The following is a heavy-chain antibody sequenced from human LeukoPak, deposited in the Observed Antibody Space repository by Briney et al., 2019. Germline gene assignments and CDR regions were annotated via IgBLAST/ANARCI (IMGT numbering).Heavy chain of an antibody. D-gene: IGHD6-13*01. CDR2: ISSSSDT. J-gene: IGHJ4*02. CDR3: AREKYGSSWYADY. CDR1: GFTFSDYY. V-gene: IGHV3-11*06. Sequence: GGSLRLSCAASGFTFSDYYMSWIRRAPGKGLEWVSYISSSSDTNYADSVKGRFTISRDNAKNSLYLQMNSLRAEDTAVYYCAREKYGSSWYADYWGQGTLVTVSS.